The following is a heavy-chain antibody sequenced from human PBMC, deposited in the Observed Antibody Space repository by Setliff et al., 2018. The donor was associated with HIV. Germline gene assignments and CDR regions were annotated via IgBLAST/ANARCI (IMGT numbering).Heavy chain of an antibody. Sequence: GGSLRLSCSASGFTFSSYSMKWVRQAPGKGVEWVSNIWNSRPIYYADSVKGRFTVSRDDAKNSLVLQMNSLRAEDTALYYCVRDKDYSFDLWGQGTMVTVSS. D-gene: IGHD2-21*01. CDR2: IWNSRPI. CDR1: GFTFSSYS. J-gene: IGHJ3*01. CDR3: VRDKDYSFDL. V-gene: IGHV3-48*04.